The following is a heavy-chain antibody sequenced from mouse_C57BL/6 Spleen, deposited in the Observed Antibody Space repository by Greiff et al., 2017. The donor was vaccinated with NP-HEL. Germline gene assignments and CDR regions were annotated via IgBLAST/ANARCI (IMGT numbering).Heavy chain of an antibody. Sequence: VQLKQSGPELVKPGASVKMSCKASGYTFTDYNMHWVKQSHGKSLEWIGYINPNNGGNSYNQKFKGKATLTVNKSSSTAYMELRSLTSEDSAVYYCERGRDGYDGGAWFAYWGQGTLVTVSA. D-gene: IGHD2-2*01. CDR1: GYTFTDYN. CDR3: ERGRDGYDGGAWFAY. V-gene: IGHV1-22*01. J-gene: IGHJ3*01. CDR2: INPNNGGN.